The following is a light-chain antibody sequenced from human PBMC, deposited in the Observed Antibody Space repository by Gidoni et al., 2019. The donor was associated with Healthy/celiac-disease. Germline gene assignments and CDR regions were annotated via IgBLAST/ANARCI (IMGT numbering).Light chain of an antibody. J-gene: IGLJ3*02. Sequence: QSALTQPRSVSGSPGQSVTISCTGTSSDVGGYNYVSWYQQHPGKAPKLMIYDVSKRPSGVPDRFSGSKSGNTASLTISGLQAEDEADYYCCSYAVRGNWVFGGGTKLTVL. CDR2: DVS. CDR3: CSYAVRGNWV. CDR1: SSDVGGYNY. V-gene: IGLV2-11*01.